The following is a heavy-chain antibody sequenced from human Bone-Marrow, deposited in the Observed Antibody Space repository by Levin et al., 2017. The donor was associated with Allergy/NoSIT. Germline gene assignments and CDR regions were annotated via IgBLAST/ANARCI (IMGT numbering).Heavy chain of an antibody. Sequence: PSETLSLTCAASGFTVSNNQMTWVRQAPGKGLEWVSVIYSGGGTHYADSVKGRFTISRDSSKNTLYLQMNSLRADDTAVYYCTRAPGANGDYWGQGTLVTVSS. D-gene: IGHD2-8*01. CDR1: GFTVSNNQ. CDR3: TRAPGANGDY. J-gene: IGHJ4*02. CDR2: IYSGGGT. V-gene: IGHV3-66*02.